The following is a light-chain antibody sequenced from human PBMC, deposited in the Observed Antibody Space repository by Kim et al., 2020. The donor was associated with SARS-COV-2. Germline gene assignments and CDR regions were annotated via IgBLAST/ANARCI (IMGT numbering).Light chain of an antibody. J-gene: IGLJ6*01. CDR1: NIGSKS. CDR3: QVWDSSSDHNV. Sequence: SYELTQPPSVSVAPGKTARITCGGNNIGSKSVHWYQQKPGQAPVLVIYYDSDRPSGIPERFSGSNSGNTATLTISRVGAGDEADYYCQVWDSSSDHNVFG. CDR2: YDS. V-gene: IGLV3-21*04.